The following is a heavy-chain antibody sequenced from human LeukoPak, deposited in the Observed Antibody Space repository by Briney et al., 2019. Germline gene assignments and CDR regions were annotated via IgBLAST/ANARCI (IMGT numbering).Heavy chain of an antibody. CDR2: ISSSGSTI. CDR3: ARDGYNDLDAFDI. J-gene: IGHJ3*02. D-gene: IGHD5-12*01. CDR1: GFTFSDYY. V-gene: IGHV3-11*01. Sequence: GGSLRLSCAASGFTFSDYYMSWIRQAPGKGLEWVSYISSSGSTIYYADSVKGRFTISRENAKNSLYLQMNSLRAEDTAVYYCARDGYNDLDAFDIWGQGTMVTVSS.